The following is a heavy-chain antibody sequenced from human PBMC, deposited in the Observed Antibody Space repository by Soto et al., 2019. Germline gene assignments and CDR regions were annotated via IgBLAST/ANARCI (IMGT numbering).Heavy chain of an antibody. D-gene: IGHD3-22*01. J-gene: IGHJ4*02. V-gene: IGHV3-21*04. CDR1: GFTFSSYS. CDR2: ISSSSSYI. Sequence: GGSLRLSCSASGFTFSSYSMNWVRQAPGKGLEWVSSISSSSSYIYYADSVKGRFTISRDNSKNTLYLQMNSLRAEDTAVYYCAKASSGYYYFLGYWGQGTLVTVSS. CDR3: AKASSGYYYFLGY.